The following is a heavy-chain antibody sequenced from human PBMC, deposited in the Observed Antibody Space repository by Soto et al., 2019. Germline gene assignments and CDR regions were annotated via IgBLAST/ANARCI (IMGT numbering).Heavy chain of an antibody. D-gene: IGHD3-22*01. CDR1: GGSVSSVNYY. CDR2: IYLGGNT. J-gene: IGHJ3*02. CDR3: ARDFYYDSSGYYYVHAFDI. V-gene: IGHV4-61*01. Sequence: QVQLQESGPGLVKPSETLSLTCTVSGGSVSSVNYYWSWIRQPPGQGLEWIGHIYLGGNTNFNPALRSRVTISIDTSQNQFSLKLSSVTAADTAVYFCARDFYYDSSGYYYVHAFDIWGQGTRVTVSS.